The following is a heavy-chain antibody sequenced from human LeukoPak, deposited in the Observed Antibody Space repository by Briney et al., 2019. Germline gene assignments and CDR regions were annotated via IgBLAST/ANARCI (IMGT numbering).Heavy chain of an antibody. J-gene: IGHJ4*02. CDR3: ARGYEVVAAPKDY. CDR2: ISYDGSNK. Sequence: PGRSLRLSCAASGFIFSNYAMHWVRQAPGKGLEWVAVISYDGSNKYYADSVKGRFTISRDNSKNTLYLQMNSLRAEDTAVYYCARGYEVVAAPKDYWGQGTLVTVSS. V-gene: IGHV3-30*04. CDR1: GFIFSNYA. D-gene: IGHD3-22*01.